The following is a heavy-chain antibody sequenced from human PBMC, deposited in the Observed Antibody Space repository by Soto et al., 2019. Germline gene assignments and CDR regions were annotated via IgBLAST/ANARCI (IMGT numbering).Heavy chain of an antibody. V-gene: IGHV4-39*01. Sequence: TSEPLSLTCTVAGGSISSRSYCWGWIRQPPGKGLEWIGSIYYSGSTYYNPSLKSRVTISVDTSKNQFSPKLSSVTAADTAVYYCARLSGIVGVHYYYYGMDVWGQGTTVTVSS. J-gene: IGHJ6*02. D-gene: IGHD1-26*01. CDR3: ARLSGIVGVHYYYYGMDV. CDR2: IYYSGST. CDR1: GGSISSRSYC.